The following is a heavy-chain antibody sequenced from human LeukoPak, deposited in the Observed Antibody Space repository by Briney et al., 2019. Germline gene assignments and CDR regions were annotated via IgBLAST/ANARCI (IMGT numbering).Heavy chain of an antibody. CDR3: ARFGLGKHIEVAGIPFDI. Sequence: ASVTVSFKASGYSFTINVISWVRQAPGQGLEWMGWISAYNGNTNYAQKLQGRVAMTTDTSTSTAYMELRSLRSDDTAVYYCARFGLGKHIEVAGIPFDIWGQGTMVTVSS. CDR1: GYSFTINV. CDR2: ISAYNGNT. D-gene: IGHD6-19*01. J-gene: IGHJ3*02. V-gene: IGHV1-18*01.